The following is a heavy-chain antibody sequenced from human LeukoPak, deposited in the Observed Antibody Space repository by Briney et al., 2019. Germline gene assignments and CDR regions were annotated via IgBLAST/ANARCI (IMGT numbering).Heavy chain of an antibody. D-gene: IGHD3-22*01. Sequence: GGSLRLSCAASGFTFSSYSMNWARQAPGKGLEWVSYISSSSSTIYYADSVKGRFTISRDNAKNSLYLQMNSLRDEDTAVYYCARSISGDSSGYYYVRSLGFDPWGQGTLVTVSS. CDR2: ISSSSSTI. V-gene: IGHV3-48*02. J-gene: IGHJ5*02. CDR3: ARSISGDSSGYYYVRSLGFDP. CDR1: GFTFSSYS.